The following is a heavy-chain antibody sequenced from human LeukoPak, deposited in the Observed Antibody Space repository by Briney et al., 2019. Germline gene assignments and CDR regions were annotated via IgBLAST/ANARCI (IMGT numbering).Heavy chain of an antibody. V-gene: IGHV3-53*01. J-gene: IGHJ5*02. Sequence: PGGSLSLSCAASGFSVSSNYMSWVRQAPGKGLEWVSAIYDDGTIYYADSVKGRFTVSRDNSKNTMYLQMNSLRAEDTAVYYCARDWRVGAEPFDPWGQGTLVTVSS. CDR2: IYDDGTI. CDR3: ARDWRVGAEPFDP. D-gene: IGHD1-26*01. CDR1: GFSVSSNY.